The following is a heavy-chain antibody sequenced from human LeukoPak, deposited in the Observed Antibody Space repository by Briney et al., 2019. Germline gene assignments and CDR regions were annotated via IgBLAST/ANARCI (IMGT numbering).Heavy chain of an antibody. CDR3: ARDYYYGLGTRHFDS. Sequence: PSETLSLTCAVSGDSVSTVRYYWTWIRQFPGKGLEWIGYISYSGITYYNPSLTSRLTISLDTSKNQFSLKLNSVTAADTAVYFCARDYYYGLGTRHFDSWGHGALVTVSS. J-gene: IGHJ4*01. D-gene: IGHD3-10*01. CDR1: GDSVSTVRYY. V-gene: IGHV4-31*11. CDR2: ISYSGIT.